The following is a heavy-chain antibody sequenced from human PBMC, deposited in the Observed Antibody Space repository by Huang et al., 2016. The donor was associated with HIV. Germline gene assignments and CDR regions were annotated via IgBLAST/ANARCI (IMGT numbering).Heavy chain of an antibody. CDR1: GGSFSGYF. J-gene: IGHJ1*01. Sequence: QVQLQQWGAGLLKPSETMSLTCAVYGGSFSGYFWIWIRQPPGKGLEWIGETNHSGNTNYNPSLNGRVTISVDTSKNQFSRKLSSVTAADTAVDFCARARSGYRTRYFHHWGQGTLVTVSS. V-gene: IGHV4-34*01. CDR3: ARARSGYRTRYFHH. D-gene: IGHD3-22*01. CDR2: TNHSGNT.